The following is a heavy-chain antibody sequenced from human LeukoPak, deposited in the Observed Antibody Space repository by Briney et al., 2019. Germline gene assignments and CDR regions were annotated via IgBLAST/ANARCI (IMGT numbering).Heavy chain of an antibody. CDR3: AREALEWSPPDI. CDR1: GFTFSSYT. Sequence: PGGSLRLSCAASGFTFSSYTMNWVRQAPGKGLEWVSSISSSSSYIYYADSVKGRFTISRDNSKNTLHLQMNNMRTEDTAVYYCAREALEWSPPDIWGQGTTVTVSS. CDR2: ISSSSSYI. D-gene: IGHD3-3*01. J-gene: IGHJ3*02. V-gene: IGHV3-21*01.